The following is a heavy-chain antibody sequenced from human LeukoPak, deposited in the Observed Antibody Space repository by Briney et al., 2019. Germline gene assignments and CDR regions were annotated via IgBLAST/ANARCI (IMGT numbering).Heavy chain of an antibody. J-gene: IGHJ4*02. D-gene: IGHD3-22*01. CDR1: GFTFSSYS. Sequence: MTGGSLRLSCAASGFTFSSYSMNWVRQAPGKGLEWVSSISSSSSYIYYADSVKGRFTISRDNAKNSLYLQMNSLRAEDTAVYYCARDYYDSSGHFDYWGQGTLVTASS. V-gene: IGHV3-21*01. CDR2: ISSSSSYI. CDR3: ARDYYDSSGHFDY.